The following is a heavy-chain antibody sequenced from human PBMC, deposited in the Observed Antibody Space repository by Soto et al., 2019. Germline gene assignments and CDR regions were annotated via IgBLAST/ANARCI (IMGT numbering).Heavy chain of an antibody. D-gene: IGHD1-1*01. J-gene: IGHJ6*02. CDR3: AGALENPYFYYGLNV. Sequence: VASLRLSCAASGFSFNSYGMEGVRLAQGKGLEWVAATTYDGGIKHYVDSVKGRFTISRDNSKNTLYLQMNSLRVEDTATYYCAGALENPYFYYGLNVWGQGTTVTVSS. V-gene: IGHV3-30*03. CDR1: GFSFNSYG. CDR2: TTYDGGIK.